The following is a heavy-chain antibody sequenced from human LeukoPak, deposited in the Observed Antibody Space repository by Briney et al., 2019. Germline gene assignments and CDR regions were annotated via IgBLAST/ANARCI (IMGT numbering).Heavy chain of an antibody. CDR2: IYYSGST. CDR3: AGTSIVVVPAAIEAFDI. V-gene: IGHV4-59*08. J-gene: IGHJ3*02. Sequence: PSETLSLTFTVSGGSISSYYWSWIRQPPGKGLEWIGYIYYSGSTNYNPSLKSRVTISVDTSKNQFSLKLSSVTAADTAVYYCAGTSIVVVPAAIEAFDIWGQGTMVTVSS. CDR1: GGSISSYY. D-gene: IGHD2-2*01.